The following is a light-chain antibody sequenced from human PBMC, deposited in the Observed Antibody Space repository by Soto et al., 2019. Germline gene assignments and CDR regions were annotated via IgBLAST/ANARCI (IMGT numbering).Light chain of an antibody. Sequence: DIQMTQSPSSLSASVGDRVTITCRASQSISTYLNWYQQKPGKAPNLLIYTTSSLQSGVPSRFSGSGSGTDFTLTISSLQPNDFATYYCQQSYSTTMYTFGQGTKLEI. V-gene: IGKV1-39*01. CDR3: QQSYSTTMYT. CDR1: QSISTY. J-gene: IGKJ2*01. CDR2: TTS.